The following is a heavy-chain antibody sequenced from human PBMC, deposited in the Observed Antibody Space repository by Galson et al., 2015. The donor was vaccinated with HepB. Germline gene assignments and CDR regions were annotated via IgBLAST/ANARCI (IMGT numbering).Heavy chain of an antibody. CDR3: ARDRSTSEPYDAFDV. D-gene: IGHD5/OR15-5a*01. V-gene: IGHV1-2*02. CDR2: INPNSGGT. CDR1: GYTFTGYY. Sequence: SVKVSCKASGYTFTGYYMHWVRQAPGQGLEWMGWINPNSGGTNYAQNFQDRVTMTRDTSISTAYMDLRRLRSDDTAVYFCARDRSTSEPYDAFDVWGQGTM. J-gene: IGHJ3*01.